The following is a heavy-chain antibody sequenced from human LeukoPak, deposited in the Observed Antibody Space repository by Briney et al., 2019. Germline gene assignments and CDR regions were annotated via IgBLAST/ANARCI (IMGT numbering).Heavy chain of an antibody. CDR2: ISAYNGNT. V-gene: IGHV1-18*01. CDR3: ATQNQGYCSSTSCLRIDY. CDR1: GYTFTSYG. D-gene: IGHD2-2*01. Sequence: ASVKVSCKASGYTFTSYGISWVRQAPGQGLEWMGWISAYNGNTNYAQKLQGRVTMTTDTSTSTAYMELRSLRSDDTAVYYCATQNQGYCSSTSCLRIDYWGQGTLVTVSS. J-gene: IGHJ4*02.